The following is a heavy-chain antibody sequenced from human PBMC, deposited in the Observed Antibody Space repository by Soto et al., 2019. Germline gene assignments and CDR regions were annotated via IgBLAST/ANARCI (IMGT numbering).Heavy chain of an antibody. D-gene: IGHD3-10*01. CDR2: ISGDST. V-gene: IGHV3-23*01. CDR3: AKGVFCGSLPYAFDI. J-gene: IGHJ3*02. Sequence: EVQLLESGGGLVQPGGSLRLCCAASRFPLADYAMIWDLQAPGGRLEWVSTISGDSTYYLESVKCRFTISRDNYENTLHLQVNSLRAEDTAVYYCAKGVFCGSLPYAFDILSQGTLVTVSS. CDR1: RFPLADYA.